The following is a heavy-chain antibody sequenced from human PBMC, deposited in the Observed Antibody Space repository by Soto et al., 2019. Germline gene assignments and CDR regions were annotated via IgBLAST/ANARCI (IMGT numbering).Heavy chain of an antibody. J-gene: IGHJ4*02. CDR2: ISWNSGSI. D-gene: IGHD6-19*01. CDR3: AKDSGCYYYYFDY. V-gene: IGHV3-9*01. CDR1: GFTFDDYA. Sequence: GGSLRLSCAASGFTFDDYAMHWVRQAPGKGLEWVSGISWNSGSIGYADSVKGRFTISRDNAKNSLYLQMNSLRAEDTALYYCAKDSGCYYYYFDYWGQGTLVTVSS.